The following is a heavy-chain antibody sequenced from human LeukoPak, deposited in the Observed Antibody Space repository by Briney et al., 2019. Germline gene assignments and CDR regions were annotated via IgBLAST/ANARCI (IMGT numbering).Heavy chain of an antibody. CDR1: GFSLSTSGVG. D-gene: IGHD1-26*01. CDR2: IYWNHDK. CDR3: AHIFKWEPLGFSY. Sequence: KSGPTLVKPTQTLTLTCTFSGFSLSTSGVGVRLILQPPGNALEWLALIYWNHDKRYCPSLKGRLTITMHTSKNQVVLTMTNMDPVDTAFYFCAHIFKWEPLGFSYWGQGTLVTVSS. V-gene: IGHV2-5*01. J-gene: IGHJ4*02.